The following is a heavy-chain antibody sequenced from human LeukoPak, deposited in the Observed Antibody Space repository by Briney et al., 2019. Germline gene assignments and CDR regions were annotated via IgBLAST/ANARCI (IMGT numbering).Heavy chain of an antibody. CDR3: ARDSRPTRYYFDY. V-gene: IGHV3-30-3*01. J-gene: IGHJ4*02. Sequence: GGSLRLSCAASGFTFSSYAMHWVRQAPGKGLEWVAVISYDGSNKYYADSVKGRFTISRDNSKNTLYLQMNSLRAEDTAVYYCARDSRPTRYYFDYWGQGTLVTVSS. CDR2: ISYDGSNK. CDR1: GFTFSSYA.